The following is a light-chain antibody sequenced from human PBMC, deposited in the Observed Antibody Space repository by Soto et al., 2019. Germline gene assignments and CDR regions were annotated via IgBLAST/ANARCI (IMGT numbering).Light chain of an antibody. Sequence: DIQMTQSPSSLSASVGDRVTITCRASQGIRDALGWYQQKPGKAPTRLIYAASSLQSGVPSRFSGSGSGTEFTLTISSLQPEDFATYYCLQHNSYPQTF. V-gene: IGKV1-17*01. CDR3: LQHNSYPQT. CDR1: QGIRDA. J-gene: IGKJ1*01. CDR2: AAS.